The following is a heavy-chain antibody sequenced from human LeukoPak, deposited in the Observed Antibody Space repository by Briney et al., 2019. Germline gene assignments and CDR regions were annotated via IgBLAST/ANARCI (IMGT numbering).Heavy chain of an antibody. Sequence: GGSLRLSCAASGFTFSSYWMSWVRQAPGKGLEWVANIKQDGSEKYYVDSVKGRFTISRDNAKNSLYLQMNSLRAEDTAVYYCARDLRGSSWSIFDYWAREPWSPSPQ. J-gene: IGHJ4*02. CDR3: ARDLRGSSWSIFDY. CDR1: GFTFSSYW. D-gene: IGHD6-13*01. CDR2: IKQDGSEK. V-gene: IGHV3-7*01.